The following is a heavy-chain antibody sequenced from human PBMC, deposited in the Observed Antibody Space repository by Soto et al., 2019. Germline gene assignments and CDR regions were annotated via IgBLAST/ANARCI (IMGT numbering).Heavy chain of an antibody. V-gene: IGHV4-4*02. Sequence: SETLSLTCTLSGGSVRAPDWWNWVRQSPDKGLEWIAEVHISGHSNYNPSLRSRVSVSIDSSKSQFYLNLNSVTAADTAIYYCARVRQGCSANNCYFDPWGQGTQVTVSS. D-gene: IGHD1-1*01. J-gene: IGHJ5*01. CDR2: VHISGHS. CDR1: GGSVRAPDW. CDR3: ARVRQGCSANNCYFDP.